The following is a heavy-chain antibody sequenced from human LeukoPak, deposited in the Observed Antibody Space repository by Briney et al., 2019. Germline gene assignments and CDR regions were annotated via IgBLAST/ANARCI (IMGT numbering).Heavy chain of an antibody. V-gene: IGHV4-39*01. CDR3: VRKGGWVDKSFFDH. CDR1: GGSISSRSYY. D-gene: IGHD1-26*01. J-gene: IGHJ4*02. CDR2: IDYIGYN. Sequence: PSETLSLTCSVSGGSISSRSYYWGWIRQPPGKGLEWIASIDYIGYNYYSPSLRSRVTISVDTSKNQFSLKLSSVTAADTAVYYCVRKGGWVDKSFFDHWGQGALVTVSS.